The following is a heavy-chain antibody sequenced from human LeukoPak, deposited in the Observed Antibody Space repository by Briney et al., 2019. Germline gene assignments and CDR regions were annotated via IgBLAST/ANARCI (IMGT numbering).Heavy chain of an antibody. CDR1: GFTFSNAW. J-gene: IGHJ4*02. CDR3: AREEGGATTHFDY. V-gene: IGHV3-15*01. CDR2: IKSKTDGGTT. Sequence: GGSLRPSCAASGFTFSNAWMSWVRQAPGKGLEWVGRIKSKTDGGTTDFTAPVKGRFTISRDDSKNTLYLQMNSLKTEDTAVYYCAREEGGATTHFDYWGQGTLVTVSS. D-gene: IGHD1-26*01.